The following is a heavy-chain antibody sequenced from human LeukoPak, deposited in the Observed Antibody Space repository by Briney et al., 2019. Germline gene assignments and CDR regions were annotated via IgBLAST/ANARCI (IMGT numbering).Heavy chain of an antibody. V-gene: IGHV3-23*01. CDR3: AKKYGRSWYGKFEH. CDR2: ISGSGGST. Sequence: GGSLRLSCAASGFTFSSYAMSWVRQAPGKGLEWVSAISGSGGSTYYADSVKGRFTISRDNSKNTLYLQIKSLRAEGTAVYFCAKKYGRSWYGKFEHWGQGTLVTVSS. D-gene: IGHD6-13*01. CDR1: GFTFSSYA. J-gene: IGHJ4*02.